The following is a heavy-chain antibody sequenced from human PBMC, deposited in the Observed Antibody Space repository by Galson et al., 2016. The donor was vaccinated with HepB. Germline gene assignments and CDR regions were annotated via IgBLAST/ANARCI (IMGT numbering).Heavy chain of an antibody. CDR3: ARQYGGGAHHCDS. Sequence: SLRLSCAASRFTFSNYYMTWIRQAPGKGLESISYISTSGITIYYADSVKGRFTISRDNAKNLLYLQMNSLRAEDTAVYYCARQYGGGAHHCDSWGHGTLVTVSS. D-gene: IGHD3-16*01. J-gene: IGHJ5*01. CDR1: RFTFSNYY. CDR2: ISTSGITI. V-gene: IGHV3-11*01.